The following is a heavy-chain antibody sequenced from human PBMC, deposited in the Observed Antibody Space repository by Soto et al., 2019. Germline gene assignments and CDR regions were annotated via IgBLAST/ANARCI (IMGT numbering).Heavy chain of an antibody. CDR2: FDPEDGET. Sequence: ASVKVSCKVSGYTLTELSMHWVRQAPGKGLEWMGGFDPEDGETIYAQKFQGRVTMTEDTSADTAYMELSSLRSEDTAVYYCATDSWNKKQFDYWGQGTLVTVSS. D-gene: IGHD1-1*01. J-gene: IGHJ4*02. CDR3: ATDSWNKKQFDY. V-gene: IGHV1-24*01. CDR1: GYTLTELS.